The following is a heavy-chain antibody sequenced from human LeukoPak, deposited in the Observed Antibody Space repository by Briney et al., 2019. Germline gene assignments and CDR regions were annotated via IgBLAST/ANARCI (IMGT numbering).Heavy chain of an antibody. Sequence: GGSLRLSCAASGFTFSSYSMNWVRQAPGKGLEWVSYISSSSSTIYYTDSVKGRFTISRDNAKNSLYLQMNSLRAEDTAVYYCAREEAAGRTADAFDIWGQGTMVTVSS. CDR3: AREEAAGRTADAFDI. J-gene: IGHJ3*02. V-gene: IGHV3-48*04. D-gene: IGHD6-13*01. CDR1: GFTFSSYS. CDR2: ISSSSSTI.